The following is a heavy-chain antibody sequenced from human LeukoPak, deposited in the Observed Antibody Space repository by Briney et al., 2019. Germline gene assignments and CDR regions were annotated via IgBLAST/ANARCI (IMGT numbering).Heavy chain of an antibody. CDR2: INPNSGGT. CDR3: AREEGGFDY. J-gene: IGHJ4*02. V-gene: IGHV1-2*02. Sequence: ASVKVSCKASGYTFTGYYMHWVRQAPGQGLEWMGWINPNSGGTNYAQKFQGRVTMTRDTSISTVYMELSRLRSDDTTVYYCAREEGGFDYWGQGTLVTVSS. CDR1: GYTFTGYY. D-gene: IGHD1-26*01.